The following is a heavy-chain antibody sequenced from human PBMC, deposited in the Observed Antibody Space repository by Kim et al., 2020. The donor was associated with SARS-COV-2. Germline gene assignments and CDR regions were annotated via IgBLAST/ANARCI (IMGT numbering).Heavy chain of an antibody. J-gene: IGHJ6*02. CDR2: VTPILGRV. V-gene: IGHV1-69*10. D-gene: IGHD1-20*01. CDR3: ARARGITEYYYGMDA. CDR1: AATFSSYA. Sequence: SVKVSCKTSAATFSSYAVSWVRQAPGQGLEWMGGVTPILGRVRYAQKFQDRVSITADKSTNTAYMDVSNLRVEDTAVYYCARARGITEYYYGMDAWGPGTTVTVSS.